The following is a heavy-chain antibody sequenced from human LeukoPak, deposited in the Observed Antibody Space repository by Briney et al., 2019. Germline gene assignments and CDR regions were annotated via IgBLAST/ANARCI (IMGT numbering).Heavy chain of an antibody. D-gene: IGHD3-22*01. V-gene: IGHV3-74*01. CDR1: GFIFSSKW. CDR2: IDNGGSYT. J-gene: IGHJ4*02. Sequence: GGSPRLSCAASGFIFSSKWIHWVRHAPGKGLEWVSRIDNGGSYTSYADSVKGRFTISRDNAKNTLYLQMNSLRAEDTAVYYCARDLPISDSSGYYLDYWGQGTVVTVSS. CDR3: ARDLPISDSSGYYLDY.